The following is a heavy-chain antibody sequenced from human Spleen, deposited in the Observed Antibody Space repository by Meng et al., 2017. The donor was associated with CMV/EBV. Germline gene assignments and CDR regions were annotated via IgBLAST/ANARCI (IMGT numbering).Heavy chain of an antibody. D-gene: IGHD2-2*01. CDR2: IYYSGST. CDR3: ARDDRGLRYQPYQMDV. CDR1: SISSGGYY. J-gene: IGHJ6*02. Sequence: SISSGGYYWSWIRQHPGKGLEWIGYIYYSGSTYYNPSLKSRVTISVDTSKNQFSLKLSSVTAADTAVYYCARDDRGLRYQPYQMDVWGQGTTVTVSS. V-gene: IGHV4-31*02.